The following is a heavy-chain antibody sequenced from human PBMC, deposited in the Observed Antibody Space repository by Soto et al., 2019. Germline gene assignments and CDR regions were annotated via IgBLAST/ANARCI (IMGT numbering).Heavy chain of an antibody. V-gene: IGHV4-31*03. J-gene: IGHJ4*02. Sequence: SETLSLTCTVSGGSISSGGYYWSWIRQHPGKGLEWIGYIYYSGSTYYNPSLKSRVTISVDTSKNQFSLKLSSVTAADTAVYYCARALSYGSAIDYWGQGTLVTVSS. CDR1: GGSISSGGYY. D-gene: IGHD3-10*01. CDR2: IYYSGST. CDR3: ARALSYGSAIDY.